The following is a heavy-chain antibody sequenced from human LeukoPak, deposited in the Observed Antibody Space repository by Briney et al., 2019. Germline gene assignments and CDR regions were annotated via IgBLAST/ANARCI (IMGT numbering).Heavy chain of an antibody. CDR1: GFTFSSYV. CDR3: RREDRFGYNYAYGMDV. D-gene: IGHD5-18*01. CDR2: ISYDGSNK. Sequence: GGSLRLSCAASGFTFSSYVMHWVRQAPGKGLEWVAVISYDGSNKYYADSVKGRFTISRDNSKNTLYLQMNSLRPEDTAVYYCRREDRFGYNYAYGMDVWGQGTTVTVSS. V-gene: IGHV3-30*03. J-gene: IGHJ6*02.